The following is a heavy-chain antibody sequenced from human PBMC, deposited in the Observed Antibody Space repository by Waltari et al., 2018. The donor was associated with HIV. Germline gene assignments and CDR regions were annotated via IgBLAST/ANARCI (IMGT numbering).Heavy chain of an antibody. CDR3: ARLFYYDTTGYINNAFDI. D-gene: IGHD3-22*01. CDR1: GYTFTNYW. J-gene: IGHJ3*02. V-gene: IGHV5-51*03. CDR2: IYPFASDT. Sequence: EVQLVQSGAEVRKSGESLKISCTASGYTFTNYWIAWVRQMSGEGLEWMGIIYPFASDTRYNPSFEGQITISADKSLATAYLEWSNLNASDAAIYYCARLFYYDTTGYINNAFDIWGQGTVVTVS.